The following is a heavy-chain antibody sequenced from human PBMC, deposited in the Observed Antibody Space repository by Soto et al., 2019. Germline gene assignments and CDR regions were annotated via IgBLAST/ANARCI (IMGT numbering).Heavy chain of an antibody. V-gene: IGHV4-31*03. CDR3: ARDRPVYSSGWYGGYWFDP. Sequence: QVQLQESGPGLVKPSQTLSLTCTVSGGSISSGGYYWSWIRQHPGKGLEWIGYIYYSGSTYYNPSLKSRVTISVDTSKNQFSLKLSSVTAADTAVYYCARDRPVYSSGWYGGYWFDPWGQGTLVTVSS. CDR1: GGSISSGGYY. J-gene: IGHJ5*02. CDR2: IYYSGST. D-gene: IGHD6-19*01.